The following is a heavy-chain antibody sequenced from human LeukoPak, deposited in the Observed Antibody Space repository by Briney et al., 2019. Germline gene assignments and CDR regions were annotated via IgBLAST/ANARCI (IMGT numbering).Heavy chain of an antibody. Sequence: SSETLSLTCTVSGGSVSSDNSYWNWIRQPAGEGLEWIGRIYADGSSTYNPSLKSRVTISVDSSKNQFSLRLSSMTAADTAVYYYARVHYYHRWGQG. J-gene: IGHJ4*02. D-gene: IGHD3-22*01. CDR1: GGSVSSDNSY. CDR3: ARVHYYHR. V-gene: IGHV4-61*02. CDR2: IYADGSS.